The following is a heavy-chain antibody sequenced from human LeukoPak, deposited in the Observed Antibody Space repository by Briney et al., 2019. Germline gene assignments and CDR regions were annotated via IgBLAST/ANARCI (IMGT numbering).Heavy chain of an antibody. CDR3: ASARFSGSYYLDF. Sequence: GESLKISCKGSGYSFTSYWIGWVRQMPGKGLEWMGIIYPGDSDTRYSPSFQGQVTISADKSISTAYLQWSSLEASDTAMYYCASARFSGSYYLDFWGQGTLVTVSS. CDR2: IYPGDSDT. V-gene: IGHV5-51*01. CDR1: GYSFTSYW. J-gene: IGHJ4*02. D-gene: IGHD1-26*01.